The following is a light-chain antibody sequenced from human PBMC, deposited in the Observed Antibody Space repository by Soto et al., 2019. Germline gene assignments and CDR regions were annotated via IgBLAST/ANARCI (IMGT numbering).Light chain of an antibody. CDR2: GAS. Sequence: EIVMTPSPATLSVSPGERATLYCRASQSVSSNLAWYQQTPGQAPRLLIYGASIRATGIPARFSGSGSGTEFTLTISTLQSEDFAIYYCQHYNNWPPWTFGQGTKVDI. CDR1: QSVSSN. CDR3: QHYNNWPPWT. V-gene: IGKV3-15*01. J-gene: IGKJ1*01.